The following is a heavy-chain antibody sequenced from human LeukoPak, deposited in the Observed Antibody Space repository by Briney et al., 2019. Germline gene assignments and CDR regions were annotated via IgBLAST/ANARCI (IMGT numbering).Heavy chain of an antibody. J-gene: IGHJ6*02. CDR3: ASEKTPLDGSGVDYYYGMDV. CDR1: GGSISSGGYS. Sequence: SQTLSLTCAVSGGSISSGGYSWSWIRQPPGKGLEWIGYIYYSGSTYYNPSLKSRVTISVDTSKNQFSLKLSSVTAADTAVYYCASEKTPLDGSGVDYYYGMDVWGQGTTVTVSS. CDR2: IYYSGST. D-gene: IGHD3-10*01. V-gene: IGHV4-30-2*01.